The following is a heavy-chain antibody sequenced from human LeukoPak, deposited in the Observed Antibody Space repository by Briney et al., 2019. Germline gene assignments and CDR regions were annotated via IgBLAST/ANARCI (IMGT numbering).Heavy chain of an antibody. V-gene: IGHV3-23*01. J-gene: IGHJ4*02. Sequence: PGGSLRLSCAASGFTFSSYAMSWVRQAPGKGLEWVSAISGNGGSTYYADCVKGRFTISIDKSKNPLYLQMNSLRAEDTAVYYCAKDRVYGVGSLGNFDYWGQGTLVTVSS. CDR2: ISGNGGST. CDR3: AKDRVYGVGSLGNFDY. CDR1: GFTFSSYA. D-gene: IGHD6-6*01.